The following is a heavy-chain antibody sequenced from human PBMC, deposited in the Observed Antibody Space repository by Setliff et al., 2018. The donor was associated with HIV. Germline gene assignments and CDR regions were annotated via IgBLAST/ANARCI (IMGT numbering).Heavy chain of an antibody. J-gene: IGHJ5*02. D-gene: IGHD2-2*01. Sequence: SSETLSLTCSVSGDSISSSSYYWGWIRQPPGKGLEWIGSIYYSGSTYYNPSLNSRVTISVDASKNQFSLKLNSVTAADTAVYYCARDFGGYCSSMSCPGLFDPWGQGTLVTVSS. CDR3: ARDFGGYCSSMSCPGLFDP. V-gene: IGHV4-39*02. CDR1: GDSISSSSYY. CDR2: IYYSGST.